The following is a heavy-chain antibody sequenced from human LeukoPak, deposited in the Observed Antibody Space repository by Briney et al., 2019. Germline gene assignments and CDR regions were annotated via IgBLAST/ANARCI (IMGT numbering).Heavy chain of an antibody. J-gene: IGHJ4*02. CDR2: VSSGSSYI. D-gene: IGHD6-13*01. V-gene: IGHV3-21*01. CDR1: GFTFRSYS. CDR3: ARGAAAEYYFDS. Sequence: GGSLRLSCAASGFTFRSYSINWVRQAPGKGLEWVSSVSSGSSYIYHGDSVKGRFTISRDDAKDSVYLEMDSLRVDDTAVYYCARGAAAEYYFDSWGQGTLVTVSS.